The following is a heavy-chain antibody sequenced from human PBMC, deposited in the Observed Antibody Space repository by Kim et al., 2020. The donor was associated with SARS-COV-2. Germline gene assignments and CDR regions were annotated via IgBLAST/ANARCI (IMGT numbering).Heavy chain of an antibody. CDR3: ARSYNWNTRSLDY. D-gene: IGHD1-20*01. Sequence: SVKVSCKASGGTFSNYAINWVRQAPGQGLEWMGGIIPIFGTANYAQKFQGRVTITADESTITAYMELSSLRSEDTAVYYCARSYNWNTRSLDYWGQGTLVTVSS. CDR1: GGTFSNYA. J-gene: IGHJ4*02. V-gene: IGHV1-69*13. CDR2: IIPIFGTA.